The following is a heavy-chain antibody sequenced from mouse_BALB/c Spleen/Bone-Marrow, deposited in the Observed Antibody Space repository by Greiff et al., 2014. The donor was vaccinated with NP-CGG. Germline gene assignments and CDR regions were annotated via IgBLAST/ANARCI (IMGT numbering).Heavy chain of an antibody. D-gene: IGHD1-1*01. V-gene: IGHV2-9*02. CDR3: AREGRGSYGSSGYAMDY. Sequence: QVQLKESGPGLVAPSQSLSITCTVSEFSLSSYGVHWVRQPPGKGLEWLGVIWAGGSINYNSALMSRLSISKDNSNSQFFLKMKSLQNDDTAMYYCAREGRGSYGSSGYAMDYWGQGTSVTVSS. J-gene: IGHJ4*01. CDR1: EFSLSSYG. CDR2: IWAGGSI.